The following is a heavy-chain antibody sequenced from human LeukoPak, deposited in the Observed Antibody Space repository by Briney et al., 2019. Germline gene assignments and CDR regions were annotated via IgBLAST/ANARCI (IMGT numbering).Heavy chain of an antibody. Sequence: GGSLRLSCAASGFTFSTYWMHWVRQAPGKGLVWVARIKGDGSSTVYADSVKGRFTISRDNSKNTLYLQTSSLRAEDTAVYYCARASTTVPNLLDHWGRGTLVTVSS. CDR2: IKGDGSST. D-gene: IGHD4-17*01. J-gene: IGHJ4*02. CDR1: GFTFSTYW. CDR3: ARASTTVPNLLDH. V-gene: IGHV3-74*01.